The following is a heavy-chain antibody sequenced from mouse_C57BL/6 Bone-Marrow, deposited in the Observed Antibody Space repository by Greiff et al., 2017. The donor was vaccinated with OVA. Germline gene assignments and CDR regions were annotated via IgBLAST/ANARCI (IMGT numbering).Heavy chain of an antibody. J-gene: IGHJ1*03. V-gene: IGHV1-64*01. D-gene: IGHD1-1*01. CDR3: ARGEGSKATDWYFDV. CDR1: GYTFTSYW. CDR2: IHPNSGST. Sequence: QVQLQQPGAELVKPGASVKLSCKASGYTFTSYWMHWVKQRPGQGLEWIGMIHPNSGSTNYNEKFKSKATLTVDKSSSTAYMQLSSLTSEDSAVYYCARGEGSKATDWYFDVWGTGTAVTVSS.